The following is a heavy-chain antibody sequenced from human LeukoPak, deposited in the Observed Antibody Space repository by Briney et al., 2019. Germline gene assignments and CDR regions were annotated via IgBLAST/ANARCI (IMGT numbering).Heavy chain of an antibody. V-gene: IGHV3-74*01. CDR3: ARGSGGAKENSYYYMDV. J-gene: IGHJ6*03. Sequence: GGSLRLSCAASGFTFSSYWMHWVRQAPGKGLEWVSRINSDGGSTTYADSVKGRFTISRDNANNSLYLQVNSLRAEDTAVYYCARGSGGAKENSYYYMDVWGKGTTVIVSS. CDR1: GFTFSSYW. D-gene: IGHD1-26*01. CDR2: INSDGGST.